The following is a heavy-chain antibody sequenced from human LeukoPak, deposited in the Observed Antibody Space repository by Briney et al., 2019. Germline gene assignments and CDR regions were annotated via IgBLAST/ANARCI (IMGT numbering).Heavy chain of an antibody. J-gene: IGHJ1*01. D-gene: IGHD2-21*02. CDR3: AIWVVTATAEYFQH. Sequence: PSETLSLTCTVSGGSISSHYWSWIRQPPGKGLEWIGYIYTSGSTNYNPSLKSRVTISVDTSKNQFSLKLSSVTAADTAVYYCAIWVVTATAEYFQHWGQGTLVTVSS. CDR1: GGSISSHY. CDR2: IYTSGST. V-gene: IGHV4-4*09.